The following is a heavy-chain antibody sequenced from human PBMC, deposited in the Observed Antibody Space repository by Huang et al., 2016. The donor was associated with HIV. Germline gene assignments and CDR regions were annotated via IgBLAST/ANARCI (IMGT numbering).Heavy chain of an antibody. Sequence: QEQLVESGGGVVQPGGSLRLSCATSGFSFSHYGMHWVRQAPGKGLEWVAFIRFDGSNKHYADSAKGRFTISRDNSKKMLFLEMNSLRGDDTAFYYCATDLGGYSFDYWGQGALVSVSS. CDR2: IRFDGSNK. CDR3: ATDLGGYSFDY. J-gene: IGHJ4*02. V-gene: IGHV3-30*02. D-gene: IGHD2-21*02. CDR1: GFSFSHYG.